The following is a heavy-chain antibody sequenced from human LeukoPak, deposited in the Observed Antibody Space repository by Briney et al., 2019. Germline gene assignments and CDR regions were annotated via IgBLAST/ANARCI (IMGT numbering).Heavy chain of an antibody. CDR2: INSDGSST. Sequence: SLRXSCAASGFTFSSYWMHWVRHAPGKGLVWVSRINSDGSSTIYADSVKGRFTISRDNAKNTLYLQMNSLRAEDTAVYYCARAYHWYYYDSSGYPPFDYWGQGTLVTVSS. J-gene: IGHJ4*02. D-gene: IGHD3-22*01. CDR3: ARAYHWYYYDSSGYPPFDY. V-gene: IGHV3-74*01. CDR1: GFTFSSYW.